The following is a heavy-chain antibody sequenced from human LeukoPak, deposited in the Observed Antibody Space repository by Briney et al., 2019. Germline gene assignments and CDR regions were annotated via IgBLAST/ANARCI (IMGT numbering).Heavy chain of an antibody. Sequence: SETLSLTCAVYGGSFSGYYWSWIRQPPGKGLEWIGSIYYSGSTYYSPSLKSRVTISVDTSKNQFSLKLSSVTAADTAVYYCARHRSTGWYADYFDYWGQGTLVTVSS. D-gene: IGHD6-19*01. V-gene: IGHV4-34*01. J-gene: IGHJ4*02. CDR1: GGSFSGYY. CDR3: ARHRSTGWYADYFDY. CDR2: IYYSGST.